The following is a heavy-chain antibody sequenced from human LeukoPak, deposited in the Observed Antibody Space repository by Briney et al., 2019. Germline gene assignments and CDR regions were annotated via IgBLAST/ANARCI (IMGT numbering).Heavy chain of an antibody. CDR1: GFTFSDYY. J-gene: IGHJ5*02. CDR2: ISSSSSYT. Sequence: PGGSLRLSCAASGFTFSDYYMSWIRQAPGKGLEWVSYISSSSSYTNYADSVKGRFTISRDNAKNSLYLQMNSLRAEDTAVYYCARGSYGDPTRFDPWGQGTLVTVFS. CDR3: ARGSYGDPTRFDP. D-gene: IGHD4-17*01. V-gene: IGHV3-11*05.